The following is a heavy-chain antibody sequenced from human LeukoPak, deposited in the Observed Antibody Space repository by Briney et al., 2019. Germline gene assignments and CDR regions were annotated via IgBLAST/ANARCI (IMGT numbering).Heavy chain of an antibody. J-gene: IGHJ4*02. V-gene: IGHV3-74*01. Sequence: GGSLRLSCAASGLTFSSYWMHWVRQAPGKGLVWVSRINSDGSSTSYADSVKGRFTISRDNAKNTLYLQMNSLRAEDTAVYYCARGKGLWFGKLSDFDYWGQGTLVTVSS. CDR3: ARGKGLWFGKLSDFDY. D-gene: IGHD3-10*01. CDR1: GLTFSSYW. CDR2: INSDGSST.